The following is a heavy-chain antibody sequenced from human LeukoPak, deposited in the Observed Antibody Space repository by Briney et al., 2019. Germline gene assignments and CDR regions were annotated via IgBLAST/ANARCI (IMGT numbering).Heavy chain of an antibody. Sequence: GASVKVSCKASGGTFSTYFIAWVRQAPGQGLEWMGWINPNSGGTNYAQKFQGRVTMTRDTSISTAYMELSRLRSDDTAVYYCARSLARSGYCSSTSCYSGFDYWGQGTLVTVSS. D-gene: IGHD2-2*03. CDR3: ARSLARSGYCSSTSCYSGFDY. V-gene: IGHV1-2*02. J-gene: IGHJ4*02. CDR1: GGTFSTYF. CDR2: INPNSGGT.